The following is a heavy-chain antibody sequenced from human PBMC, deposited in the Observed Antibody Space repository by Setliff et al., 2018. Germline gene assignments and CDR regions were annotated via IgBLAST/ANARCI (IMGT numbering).Heavy chain of an antibody. V-gene: IGHV5-51*01. CDR2: IYPADSDP. CDR3: ARSPFDHAFDI. J-gene: IGHJ3*02. CDR1: GYSFTTYW. Sequence: GESLKISCKGSGYSFTTYWIGWVRQMPGKGLELMGIIYPADSDPRYSPSFQGQVTISVDKSISTVYLHWSSLKASDTAMYYCARSPFDHAFDIWGQGTMVTVSS.